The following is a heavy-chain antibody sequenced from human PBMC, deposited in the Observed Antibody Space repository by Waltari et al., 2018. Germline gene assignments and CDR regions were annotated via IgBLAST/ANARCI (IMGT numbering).Heavy chain of an antibody. Sequence: QVQLQESGPGLVKPSETLSLTSTVSGGSISSYYWSWIRQPPGKGLEWIGYIYYSGSTNYNPSLKSRVTISVDTSKNQFSLKLSSVTAADTAVYYCARGHSSWYGYYYYGMDVWGQGTTVTVSS. J-gene: IGHJ6*02. CDR2: IYYSGST. CDR1: GGSISSYY. V-gene: IGHV4-59*01. CDR3: ARGHSSWYGYYYYGMDV. D-gene: IGHD6-13*01.